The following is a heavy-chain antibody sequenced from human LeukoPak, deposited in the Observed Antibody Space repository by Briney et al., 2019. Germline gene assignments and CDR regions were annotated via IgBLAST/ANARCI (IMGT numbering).Heavy chain of an antibody. Sequence: ASVKVSCKASGYTFTNYYIHWVRQAPGQGLEWMGWINPNMGIPNHAQKFQGRLTVTRDTSISTDYMELSGLTSDDTAVYYCARDPVGGTDYFDYWGQGTLVTVS. D-gene: IGHD1-26*01. J-gene: IGHJ4*02. V-gene: IGHV1-2*02. CDR2: INPNMGIP. CDR3: ARDPVGGTDYFDY. CDR1: GYTFTNYY.